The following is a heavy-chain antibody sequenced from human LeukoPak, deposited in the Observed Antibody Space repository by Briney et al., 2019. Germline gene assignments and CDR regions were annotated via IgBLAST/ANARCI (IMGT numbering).Heavy chain of an antibody. CDR2: VYYSGST. CDR3: ARLASFDI. Sequence: SETLSLTCVVSGGSFSGYYWGWIRQPPGRGLEWIGYVYYSGSTNYNPSFKSRITVSVDTSRNQFSLQLSSVTAADTAVYYCARLASFDIWGQGTMVTVSS. V-gene: IGHV4-59*01. CDR1: GGSFSGYY. J-gene: IGHJ3*02.